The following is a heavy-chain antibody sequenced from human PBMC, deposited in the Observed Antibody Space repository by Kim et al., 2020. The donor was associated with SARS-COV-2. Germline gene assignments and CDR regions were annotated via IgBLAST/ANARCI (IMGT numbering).Heavy chain of an antibody. V-gene: IGHV1-46*01. D-gene: IGHD2-2*01. CDR3: ARAGGIVPAAH. Sequence: ASVKVSCEASGYTFTSYYLHWVRQAPGQGLEWMGIINPSGGSPSYAQKLQGRVSMTWDTSTSTVYMDLSSLRSEDTAVYYCARAGGIVPAAHWGQGTLVIVSS. J-gene: IGHJ4*02. CDR1: GYTFTSYY. CDR2: INPSGGSP.